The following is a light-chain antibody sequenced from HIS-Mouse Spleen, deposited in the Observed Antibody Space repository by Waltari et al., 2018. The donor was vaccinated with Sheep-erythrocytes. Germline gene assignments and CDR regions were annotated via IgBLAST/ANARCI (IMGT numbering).Light chain of an antibody. V-gene: IGKV3-11*01. CDR3: QQRRGFT. Sequence: EIVLTQSPATLSLSPGERATLSCRASQSVSSYLAWYQQKPGQAPRLLIYDASNRATGIPARFSGSGSGKDFTLTISSLEPEDFAVYYCQQRRGFTFGPGTKVDIK. CDR1: QSVSSY. CDR2: DAS. J-gene: IGKJ3*01.